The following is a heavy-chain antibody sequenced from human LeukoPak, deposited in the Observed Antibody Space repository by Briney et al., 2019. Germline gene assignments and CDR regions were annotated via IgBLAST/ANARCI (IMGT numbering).Heavy chain of an antibody. D-gene: IGHD3-10*01. Sequence: PGGSLRLSCAASGFTFSNYGMHWVRQAPGKGLEWVTFIRHDESYEYYADSVKGRFTISRDNSKNTLYLQMNSLRAEDTAVYYCAKGPLGMVRGVRYFDYWGQGTLVTVSS. J-gene: IGHJ4*02. CDR3: AKGPLGMVRGVRYFDY. CDR2: IRHDESYE. V-gene: IGHV3-30*02. CDR1: GFTFSNYG.